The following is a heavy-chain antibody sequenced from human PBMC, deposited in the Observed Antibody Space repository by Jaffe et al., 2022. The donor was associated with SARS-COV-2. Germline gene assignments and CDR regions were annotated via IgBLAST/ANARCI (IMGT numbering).Heavy chain of an antibody. J-gene: IGHJ6*02. D-gene: IGHD4-4*01. CDR1: GYTFINYD. CDR2: INTGNGNT. Sequence: QVQLVQSGAEVKKPGASVNVSCKTSGYTFINYDIHWVRQAPGQGLEWMGWINTGNGNTKYSQKFQGRVTITRDTSANIAYMELSSLRSEDTAMYYCARRPHDYNTYYYYYGLDVWGQGTTVTVSS. CDR3: ARRPHDYNTYYYYYGLDV. V-gene: IGHV1-3*04.